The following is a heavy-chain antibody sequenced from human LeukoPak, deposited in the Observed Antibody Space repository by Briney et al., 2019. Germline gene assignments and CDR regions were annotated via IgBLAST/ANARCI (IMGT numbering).Heavy chain of an antibody. D-gene: IGHD3-10*01. CDR1: GGSISSSSYY. V-gene: IGHV4-39*07. Sequence: SETLSLTCTVSGGSISSSSYYWCWIRQPPGKALEWIGSINYSGSTNYNPSLKSRVTMSVDTSKNQFSLKLSSVTAADTAVYYCARDFHYYGSGSYWDWFDPWGQGTLVTVSS. J-gene: IGHJ5*02. CDR3: ARDFHYYGSGSYWDWFDP. CDR2: INYSGST.